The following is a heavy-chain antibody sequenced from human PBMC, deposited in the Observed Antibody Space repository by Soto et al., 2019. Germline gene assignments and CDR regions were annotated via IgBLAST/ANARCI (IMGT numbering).Heavy chain of an antibody. J-gene: IGHJ5*02. CDR3: ARVRYFAPDP. Sequence: SETLSLTCTVSGASINSADYSWGWVRQHPGKGLEWIGYIYYNGGTYFNPSLKSRVAISADMSKNQFSLKLNSVTAADTAVYYCARVRYFAPDPWGQGTLVTVSS. D-gene: IGHD3-9*01. CDR2: IYYNGGT. V-gene: IGHV4-30-4*02. CDR1: GASINSADYS.